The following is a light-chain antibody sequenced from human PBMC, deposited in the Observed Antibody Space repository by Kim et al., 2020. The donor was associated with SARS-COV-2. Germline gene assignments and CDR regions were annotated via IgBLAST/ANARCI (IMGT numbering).Light chain of an antibody. J-gene: IGKJ2*01. CDR3: LQSNSYPYT. Sequence: DIQMTQSPSTLSASVGDRVTITCRASQRIDAWLAWYQQKPGKGPNLLIYKASSLQSGVPSRFSGSGSGTQFTLTISSLQPDDFATYYCLQSNSYPYTFGQGTKLEIK. V-gene: IGKV1-5*03. CDR2: KAS. CDR1: QRIDAW.